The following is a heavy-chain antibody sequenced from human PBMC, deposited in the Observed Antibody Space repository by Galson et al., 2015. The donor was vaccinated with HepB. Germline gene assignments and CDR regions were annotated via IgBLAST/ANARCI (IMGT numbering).Heavy chain of an antibody. CDR3: ARHSAVAATPY. CDR2: IYYSGST. CDR1: GGSISSSSYY. J-gene: IGHJ4*02. V-gene: IGHV4-39*01. Sequence: ETLSLTCTVSGGSISSSSYYWGWIRQPPGKGLEWIGSIYYSGSTYYNPSLKSRVTISVDTSKNQFSLKLSSVTAADTAVYYCARHSAVAATPYWGQGTLVTVSS. D-gene: IGHD6-19*01.